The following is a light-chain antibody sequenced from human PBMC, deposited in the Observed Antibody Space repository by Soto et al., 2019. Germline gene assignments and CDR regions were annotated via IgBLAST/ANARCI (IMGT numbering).Light chain of an antibody. Sequence: EIVLTQSPGTLSLSPGERATLSCRASQSVSSSYLAWYQQKPGQAPRLLIYGASSRATGIPDRFSGSGSGTDFTLTXSRXEXXXXXXXXXXQYGSSPLTFGGGTKVEIK. CDR2: GAS. J-gene: IGKJ4*01. CDR1: QSVSSSY. V-gene: IGKV3-20*01. CDR3: XQYGSSPLT.